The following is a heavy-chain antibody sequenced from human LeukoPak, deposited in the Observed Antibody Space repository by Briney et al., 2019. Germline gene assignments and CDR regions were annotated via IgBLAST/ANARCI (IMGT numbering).Heavy chain of an antibody. D-gene: IGHD3-10*01. J-gene: IGHJ4*02. CDR3: ARVAGVRGVIMGDWNYFDY. V-gene: IGHV4-59*01. CDR1: GGSISSYY. CDR2: IYYSGST. Sequence: SETLSLTCTVSGGSISSYYWSWIRQPPGKGLEWIGYIYYSGSTNYNPSLKSRVTISVDTSKNQFSLKLSSVTAADTAVYYCARVAGVRGVIMGDWNYFDYWGRGTLVTVSS.